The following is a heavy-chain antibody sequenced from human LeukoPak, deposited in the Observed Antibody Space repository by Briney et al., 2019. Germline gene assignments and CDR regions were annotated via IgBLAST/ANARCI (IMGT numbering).Heavy chain of an antibody. V-gene: IGHV1-2*02. CDR2: INPNSGDT. J-gene: IGHJ4*02. Sequence: GASVKVSCEASGYTFAAYYVHWVRQAPGQGLEWMGWINPNSGDTKFAQNFQGRVAMTRDTPINTAYMELSSLRSDDTAVYYCATREWELSRSGWGQGTLVTVSS. CDR3: ATREWELSRSG. D-gene: IGHD1-26*01. CDR1: GYTFAAYY.